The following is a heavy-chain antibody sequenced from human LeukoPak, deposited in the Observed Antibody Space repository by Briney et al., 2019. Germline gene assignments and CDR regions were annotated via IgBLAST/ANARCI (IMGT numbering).Heavy chain of an antibody. CDR1: GGSISSSSYY. J-gene: IGHJ4*02. D-gene: IGHD3-3*01. V-gene: IGHV4-39*01. CDR3: ARSGFWSGYIDY. CDR2: IYYSGST. Sequence: SETLSLTCTVSGGSISSSSYYWGWIRQPPGKGLEWIGSIYYSGSTYYNPSLKSRVTISVDTSKNQFSLKLSSVTAADTAVYYCARSGFWSGYIDYWGQGTLVTVSS.